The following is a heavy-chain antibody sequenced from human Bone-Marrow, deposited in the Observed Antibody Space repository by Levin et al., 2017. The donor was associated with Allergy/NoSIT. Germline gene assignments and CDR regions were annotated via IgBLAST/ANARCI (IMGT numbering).Heavy chain of an antibody. Sequence: AGGSLRLSCAASGFTFSSYWMHWVRQAPGKGLVWVSRINSDGSSTSYADSVKGRFTISRDNAKNTLYLQMNSLRAEDTAVYYCARVSRGWYYFDYWGQGTLVTVSS. V-gene: IGHV3-74*01. CDR1: GFTFSSYW. CDR3: ARVSRGWYYFDY. CDR2: INSDGSST. J-gene: IGHJ4*02. D-gene: IGHD6-19*01.